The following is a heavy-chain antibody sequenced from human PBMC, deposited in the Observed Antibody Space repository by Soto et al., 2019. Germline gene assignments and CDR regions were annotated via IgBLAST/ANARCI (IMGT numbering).Heavy chain of an antibody. CDR3: ASGDILTGSHRMDAFDI. Sequence: EVQLVESGGGLVQPGGSLRLSCAASGFTFSSYSMNWVRQAPGKGLEWVSYISSSSSTIYYADSVKGRFTISRDNAKNSLYLHMNCLRDEDTAVYYCASGDILTGSHRMDAFDIWGQGTMVTVSS. D-gene: IGHD3-9*01. J-gene: IGHJ3*02. CDR1: GFTFSSYS. CDR2: ISSSSSTI. V-gene: IGHV3-48*02.